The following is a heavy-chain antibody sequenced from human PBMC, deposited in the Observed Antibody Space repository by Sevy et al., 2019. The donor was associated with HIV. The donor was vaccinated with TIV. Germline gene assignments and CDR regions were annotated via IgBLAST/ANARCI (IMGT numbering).Heavy chain of an antibody. J-gene: IGHJ4*02. Sequence: LETLSLTCTVSGGSITSLYWNWIRQPPGKGLEWIANIYYNGHINYNPSLTSRVTLSLDTSKNNFSLRLSSVTAADTAMYYCAGENAWGRGYSWGQGTLVTVSS. CDR1: GGSITSLY. CDR2: IYYNGHI. D-gene: IGHD1-26*01. CDR3: AGENAWGRGYS. V-gene: IGHV4-59*08.